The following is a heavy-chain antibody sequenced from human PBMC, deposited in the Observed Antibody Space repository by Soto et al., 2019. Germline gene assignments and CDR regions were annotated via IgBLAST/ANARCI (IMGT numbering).Heavy chain of an antibody. CDR3: ATFSGYDSQAAFDI. D-gene: IGHD5-12*01. CDR1: GYTFTSYD. J-gene: IGHJ3*02. Sequence: ASVKFSCKASGYTFTSYDINWVRQATGQGLEWMGWMNPNSGNTGYAQKFQGRVTMTRNTSISTAYMELSSLRSEDTAVYYCATFSGYDSQAAFDIWGQGTMVTVSS. V-gene: IGHV1-8*01. CDR2: MNPNSGNT.